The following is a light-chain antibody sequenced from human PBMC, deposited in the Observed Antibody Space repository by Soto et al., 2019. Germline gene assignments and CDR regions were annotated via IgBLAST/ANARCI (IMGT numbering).Light chain of an antibody. CDR1: SSVVGSYNR. Sequence: TQPPSVSGSPGQSVAVSCTGTSSVVGSYNRVSWYQQPPGTAPKLMIYEVSNRPSGVPDRFSGSKSGNTASLTISGLQAEDEADYYCSSFTSDTTYVFGTGTKVTVL. CDR2: EVS. J-gene: IGLJ1*01. V-gene: IGLV2-18*02. CDR3: SSFTSDTTYV.